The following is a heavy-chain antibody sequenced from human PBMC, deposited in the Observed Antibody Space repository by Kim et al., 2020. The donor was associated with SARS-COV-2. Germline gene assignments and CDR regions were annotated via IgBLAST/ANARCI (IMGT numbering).Heavy chain of an antibody. Sequence: SETLSLTCAVYGGSFSGYYWSWIRQPPGKGLEWIGEINHSGSTNYNPSLKSRVTISVDTSKNQFSLKLSSVTAADTAVYYCAIYSGYAIRGHYFDYWGQGTLVTVSS. CDR2: INHSGST. V-gene: IGHV4-34*01. J-gene: IGHJ4*02. CDR1: GGSFSGYY. CDR3: AIYSGYAIRGHYFDY. D-gene: IGHD5-12*01.